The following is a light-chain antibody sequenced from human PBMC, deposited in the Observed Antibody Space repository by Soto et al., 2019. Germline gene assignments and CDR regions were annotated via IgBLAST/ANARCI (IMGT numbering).Light chain of an antibody. CDR1: QSLVYSDGNTY. CDR2: KVS. J-gene: IGKJ5*01. V-gene: IGKV2-30*01. Sequence: DVVMTQSPLSLPVTLGQPASISCRSSQSLVYSDGNTYLSWFQQRPGQSPRRLIYKVSKRDSGVPDSFSGSESGTTCTLKISSVEAEDVGVYYCMQATQWPCTFGQGTRLEIK. CDR3: MQATQWPCT.